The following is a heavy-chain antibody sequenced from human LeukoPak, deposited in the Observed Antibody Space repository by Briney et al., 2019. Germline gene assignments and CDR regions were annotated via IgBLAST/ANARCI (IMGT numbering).Heavy chain of an antibody. CDR2: ISGSGGST. Sequence: PGGSLRLSCAASGFTFSSYAMSWVRQAPGKGLEWVSAISGSGGSTYYADSVKGRFTISRDNSKNTLYLQMNSLRAEDTAVYYCAKDLSVAGIAVADAFDIWGQGTMVTVSS. V-gene: IGHV3-23*01. CDR3: AKDLSVAGIAVADAFDI. CDR1: GFTFSSYA. J-gene: IGHJ3*02. D-gene: IGHD6-19*01.